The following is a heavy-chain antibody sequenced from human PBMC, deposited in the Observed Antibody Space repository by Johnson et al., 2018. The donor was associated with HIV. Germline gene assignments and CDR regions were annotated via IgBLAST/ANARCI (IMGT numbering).Heavy chain of an antibody. CDR1: GFNVSDNY. CDR2: ISYDGSNK. V-gene: IGHV3-30*18. D-gene: IGHD1-26*01. Sequence: QVQLVESGGGVVQPGRSLRLSCAASGFNVSDNYMNWVRQAPGKGLEWVAVISYDGSNKYYADSVKGRFTISRDNSKNTLYLQMNSLRAEDTAVYYCAKMAGSYSSPVPFPVKKPREDAFDIWGQGTMVTVSS. CDR3: AKMAGSYSSPVPFPVKKPREDAFDI. J-gene: IGHJ3*02.